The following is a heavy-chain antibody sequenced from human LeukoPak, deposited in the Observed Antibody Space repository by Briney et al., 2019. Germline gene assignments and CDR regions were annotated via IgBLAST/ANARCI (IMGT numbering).Heavy chain of an antibody. CDR3: ARYYYVGSGRGSYYFDY. D-gene: IGHD3-10*01. CDR2: ISCNNSYI. J-gene: IGHJ4*02. CDR1: GFNFSSYS. V-gene: IGHV3-21*01. Sequence: GGSLRLSCAASGFNFSSYSMNWVRQAPGKGLEWVSSISCNNSYIYYADSVKGRFTISRDNSKNSLYLQMNSLRAEDTAVYYCARYYYVGSGRGSYYFDYWGQGTLVTVSS.